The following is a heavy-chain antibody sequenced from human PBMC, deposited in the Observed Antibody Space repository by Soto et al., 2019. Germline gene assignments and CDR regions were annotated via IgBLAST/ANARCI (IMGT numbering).Heavy chain of an antibody. J-gene: IGHJ4*02. V-gene: IGHV3-23*01. CDR2: ISGNGDNT. Sequence: GGSLRLSCAASGFTFSTYAMNWVRQPPGKGLEWVSAISGNGDNTYYADSVKGRFTISRDNSKNTLYLQMNSLRAEDTAVYYCARLPGINWNYLYYFDYWGQGTLVTVSS. CDR3: ARLPGINWNYLYYFDY. CDR1: GFTFSTYA. D-gene: IGHD1-7*01.